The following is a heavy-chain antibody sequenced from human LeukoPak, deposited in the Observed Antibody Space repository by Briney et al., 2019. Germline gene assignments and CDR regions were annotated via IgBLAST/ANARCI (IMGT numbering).Heavy chain of an antibody. D-gene: IGHD6-13*01. CDR3: ARDLGGIYSTRWFYFDY. CDR1: GYTFSGYY. V-gene: IGHV1-2*02. CDR2: INIKSGGT. J-gene: IGHJ4*02. Sequence: ASVKVSCKASGYTFSGYYMHWVRQAPGQGLEWMGWINIKSGGTNYALKFQDRVTLTRGTSISTAYMELSRLTSDDTAVYYCARDLGGIYSTRWFYFDYWGQGTLVTISS.